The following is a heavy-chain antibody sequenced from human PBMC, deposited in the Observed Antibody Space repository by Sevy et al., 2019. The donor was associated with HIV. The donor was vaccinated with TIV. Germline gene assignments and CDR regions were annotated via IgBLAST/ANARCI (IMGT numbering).Heavy chain of an antibody. V-gene: IGHV3-48*02. D-gene: IGHD2-15*01. J-gene: IGHJ3*02. CDR3: ARTACSGGSCYLGAFDI. Sequence: GGSLRLSCAASGFTFSSYSMNWVRQAPGKGLEWVSYISSSSSTIYYADSVKGRFPISRDNAKNSLYLQMNSLRDEDTAVYYCARTACSGGSCYLGAFDIWGQGTMVTVSS. CDR2: ISSSSSTI. CDR1: GFTFSSYS.